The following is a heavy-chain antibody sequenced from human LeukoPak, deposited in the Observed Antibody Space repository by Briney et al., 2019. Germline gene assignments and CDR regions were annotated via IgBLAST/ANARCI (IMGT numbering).Heavy chain of an antibody. CDR1: GFTFSSYA. V-gene: IGHV3-23*01. Sequence: PGGSLRLSCAASGFTFSSYAMSWVRHAPGKGLELVSAISGSGGSTYYADSVKGRFTISRDNSKNTLYLQMNSLRAGDTAVYYCAKDRGGYSGYDFDYWGQGTLVTVSS. J-gene: IGHJ4*02. CDR3: AKDRGGYSGYDFDY. D-gene: IGHD5-12*01. CDR2: ISGSGGST.